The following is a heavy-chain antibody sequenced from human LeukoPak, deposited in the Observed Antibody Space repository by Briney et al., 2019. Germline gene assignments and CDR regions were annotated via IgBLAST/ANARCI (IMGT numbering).Heavy chain of an antibody. CDR1: GGSIRSYH. V-gene: IGHV4-59*01. Sequence: SETLSLTCTVSGGSIRSYHWSWIRQPAGKGLEWMGHIYYSGSTNYNPSLKSRVTISVDTSKNQFSLKLSSVTAADTAVYYCATDPYYYDSSGYYTRPSYYFDYWGQGTLVTVSS. D-gene: IGHD3-22*01. CDR3: ATDPYYYDSSGYYTRPSYYFDY. CDR2: IYYSGST. J-gene: IGHJ4*02.